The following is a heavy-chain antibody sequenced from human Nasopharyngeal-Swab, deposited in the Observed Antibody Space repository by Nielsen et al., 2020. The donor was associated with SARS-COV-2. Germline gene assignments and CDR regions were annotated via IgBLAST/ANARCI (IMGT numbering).Heavy chain of an antibody. CDR3: ARRQGYDFWSGSYYYGMDV. V-gene: IGHV4-34*01. D-gene: IGHD3-3*01. Sequence: GSLRLSCAVYGGSFSGYYWSWIRQPPGKGLEWIGEINHSGSTNYNPSLKSRVTISVDTSKNQFSLKLSSVTAADTAVYYCARRQGYDFWSGSYYYGMDVWGQGTTVTVSS. CDR2: INHSGST. CDR1: GGSFSGYY. J-gene: IGHJ6*02.